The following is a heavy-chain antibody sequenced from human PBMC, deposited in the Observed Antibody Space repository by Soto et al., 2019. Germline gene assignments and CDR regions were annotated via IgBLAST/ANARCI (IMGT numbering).Heavy chain of an antibody. D-gene: IGHD5-18*01. V-gene: IGHV4-34*01. CDR3: ARVLIAGVTTD. CDR2: SNHVGST. Sequence: QVQLQQWGAGLLKPSETLSLTCAVYGGSFSGYYWSWIGQPPGKGLEWIGESNHVGSTNYNPSLRSRVTMSVDPSKNHFSLRLTSVTAADTAVYYCARVLIAGVTTDWGQGTLVIVSS. J-gene: IGHJ4*02. CDR1: GGSFSGYY.